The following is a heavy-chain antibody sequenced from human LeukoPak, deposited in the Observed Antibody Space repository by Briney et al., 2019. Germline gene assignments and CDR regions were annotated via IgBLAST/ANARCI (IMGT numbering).Heavy chain of an antibody. CDR2: INNDGTAT. CDR3: ARAGRLRFLERRNNYFDY. Sequence: GGSLRLSCAASGFTFSAYWMHWVRQVPGKGLVWVSRINNDGTATFFADSVKGRFTISRDNSKNTLYLQVNSLRAEDTAVYYCARAGRLRFLERRNNYFDYWGQGTLVTVSS. V-gene: IGHV3-74*01. J-gene: IGHJ4*02. CDR1: GFTFSAYW. D-gene: IGHD3-3*01.